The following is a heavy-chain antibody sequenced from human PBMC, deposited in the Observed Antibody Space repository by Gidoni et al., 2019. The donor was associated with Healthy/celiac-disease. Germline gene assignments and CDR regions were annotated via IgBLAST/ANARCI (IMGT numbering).Heavy chain of an antibody. CDR2: ISSSSSYI. Sequence: VQLVESGGGLVKPGGSLRLSCAASGFTFSSYSTNWVRQAPGKGLEWVSSISSSSSYIYYADSVTGRFTISRDNAKNSLYLQMNSLRAEDTAVYYCARDTVLLWFGESPAAFDIWGQGTMVTVSS. CDR1: GFTFSSYS. D-gene: IGHD3-10*01. CDR3: ARDTVLLWFGESPAAFDI. J-gene: IGHJ3*02. V-gene: IGHV3-21*01.